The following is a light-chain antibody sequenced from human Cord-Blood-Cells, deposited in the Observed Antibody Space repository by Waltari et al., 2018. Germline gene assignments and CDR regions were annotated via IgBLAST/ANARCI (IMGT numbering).Light chain of an antibody. V-gene: IGKV1-5*03. Sequence: DIQMTQSPSTLSASVGDRVTVTCRASQSISSWLAWYQQKPGKAPKPLIYKASSLESGVPSRFSGSVSGTEFTLTISSLQPDDFATYYCQQYNSYSYTFGQGTKLEIK. J-gene: IGKJ2*01. CDR2: KAS. CDR1: QSISSW. CDR3: QQYNSYSYT.